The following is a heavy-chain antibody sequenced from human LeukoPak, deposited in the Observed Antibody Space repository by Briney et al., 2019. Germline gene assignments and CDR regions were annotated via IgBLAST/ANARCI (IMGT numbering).Heavy chain of an antibody. J-gene: IGHJ3*02. CDR1: GFTFSSYA. Sequence: PGGSLRLSCAASGFTFSSYAMSWVRQAPGKGLEWVSAISGSGGSTYYADSVKGRFTISRDNSKNTLYLQMNSLRAEDTAVYYCAKDLGRYYDSSGYYYLDAFDIWGQGTMVTVSS. CDR3: AKDLGRYYDSSGYYYLDAFDI. D-gene: IGHD3-22*01. V-gene: IGHV3-23*01. CDR2: ISGSGGST.